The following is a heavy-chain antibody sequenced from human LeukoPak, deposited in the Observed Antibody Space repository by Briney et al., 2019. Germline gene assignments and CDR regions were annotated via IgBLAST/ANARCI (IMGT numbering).Heavy chain of an antibody. J-gene: IGHJ3*02. D-gene: IGHD4-17*01. CDR2: ISSSSTYI. CDR3: ARDIYGVYTFDI. Sequence: GGSLRLSCAASGFTFSSYSMNWVRQAPGKGLEWVSSISSSSTYIYYADSVKGRFTISRDNAKNSLFLQMNSLRAEDTAVYYCARDIYGVYTFDIWGQGTMVTVSS. CDR1: GFTFSSYS. V-gene: IGHV3-21*01.